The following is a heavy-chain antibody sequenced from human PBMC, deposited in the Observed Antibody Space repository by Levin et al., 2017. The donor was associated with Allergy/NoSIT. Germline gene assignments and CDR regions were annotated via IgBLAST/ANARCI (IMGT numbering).Heavy chain of an antibody. CDR1: GFSFNDYN. Sequence: PGGSLRLSCAASGFSFNDYNMNWVRQAPGKGLEWVSCISPSSGYIYYADSVKGRFTISRDNAKNSLSLQMDSLRAEDTAVYYCAGDFYYGMDVWGQGTTVTVS. J-gene: IGHJ6*02. V-gene: IGHV3-21*01. CDR3: AGDFYYGMDV. CDR2: ISPSSGYI.